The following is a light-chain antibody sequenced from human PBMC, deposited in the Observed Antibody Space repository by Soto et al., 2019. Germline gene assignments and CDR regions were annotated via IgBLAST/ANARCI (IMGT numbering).Light chain of an antibody. V-gene: IGLV2-14*01. Sequence: QSALTQPASVSGSPGQSITFSCTGTSNDIGGYNYVSWFQHHPDKAPKLIIYEVYDRPSGVSNRFSGSKSGNTASLTISGLQHEDEADYYCSSYTTHHTRVFGGGTKLTVL. J-gene: IGLJ3*02. CDR2: EVY. CDR3: SSYTTHHTRV. CDR1: SNDIGGYNY.